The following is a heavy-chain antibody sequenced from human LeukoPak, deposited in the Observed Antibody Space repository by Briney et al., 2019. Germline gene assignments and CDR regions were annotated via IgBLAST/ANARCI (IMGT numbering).Heavy chain of an antibody. CDR3: AREYYYDSSGYYYTKYYYGMDV. D-gene: IGHD3-22*01. Sequence: SVKVSCKASGGTFSSYAISWVRQAPGQGLAWMGGIIPIFGTANYAQKFQGRVTITADESTSTAYMELSSLRSEDTAVYYCAREYYYDSSGYYYTKYYYGMDVWGQGTTVTVSS. J-gene: IGHJ6*02. CDR2: IIPIFGTA. CDR1: GGTFSSYA. V-gene: IGHV1-69*13.